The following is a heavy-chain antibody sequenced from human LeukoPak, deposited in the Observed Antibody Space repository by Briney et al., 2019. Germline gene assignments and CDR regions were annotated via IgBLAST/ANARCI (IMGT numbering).Heavy chain of an antibody. CDR3: ARCXYYDFWSGYNPATFDS. CDR1: GGSISSGNYY. CDR2: IYYSGST. D-gene: IGHD3-3*01. Sequence: PSETLSLTCTVSGGSISSGNYYWGWIRQPPGKGLEWIGSIYYSGSTYYNPSLKSRVTISLDTSKNQFSLKLSSVTAADTAVYYCARCXYYDFWSGYNPATFDSWGQGTLVTVSS. J-gene: IGHJ4*02. V-gene: IGHV4-39*01.